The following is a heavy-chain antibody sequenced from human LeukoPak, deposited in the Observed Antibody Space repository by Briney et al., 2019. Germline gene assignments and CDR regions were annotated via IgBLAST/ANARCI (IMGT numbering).Heavy chain of an antibody. CDR2: FDPGDGET. Sequence: ASVKVSCKVSGYTLTELSMHWVRQAPGKGLEWMGGFDPGDGETIYAQKFQGRVTMTEDTSTDTAYMELSSLRSEDTAVYYCASNYVVQDYYGMDVWGQGTTVTVSS. D-gene: IGHD2-15*01. CDR1: GYTLTELS. V-gene: IGHV1-24*01. J-gene: IGHJ6*02. CDR3: ASNYVVQDYYGMDV.